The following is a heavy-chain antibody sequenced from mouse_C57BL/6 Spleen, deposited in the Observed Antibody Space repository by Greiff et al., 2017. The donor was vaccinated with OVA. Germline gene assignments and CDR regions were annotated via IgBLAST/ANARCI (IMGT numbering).Heavy chain of an antibody. J-gene: IGHJ4*01. CDR3: AREGDLLEAMDY. Sequence: QVQLQQSGAELVKPGASVKISCKASGYAFSSYWMNWVKQRPGKGLEWIGQIYPGDGATNYNGKFKGKATLTADKSSSTAYMQLSSLTSEDSAVYFGAREGDLLEAMDYWGQGTSVTVSS. D-gene: IGHD1-1*01. CDR1: GYAFSSYW. CDR2: IYPGDGAT. V-gene: IGHV1-80*01.